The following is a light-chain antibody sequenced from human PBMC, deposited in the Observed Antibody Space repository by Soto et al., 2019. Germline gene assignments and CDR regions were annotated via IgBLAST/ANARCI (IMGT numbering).Light chain of an antibody. Sequence: DIQMTQSPSSLSASVGDRLTITCRASQSISYYLNWYQQKPGKAPKLLIYTASKLQSGVPSRFSGSGYGTDFTLTISSLQPEDYATYYCQQSYNKRKFGKGTKVDI. CDR3: QQSYNKRK. J-gene: IGKJ1*01. CDR1: QSISYY. CDR2: TAS. V-gene: IGKV1-39*01.